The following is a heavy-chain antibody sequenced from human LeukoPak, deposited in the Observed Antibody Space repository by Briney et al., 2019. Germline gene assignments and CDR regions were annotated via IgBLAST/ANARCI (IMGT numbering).Heavy chain of an antibody. CDR3: AKQQLVRCFDY. D-gene: IGHD6-13*01. V-gene: IGHV4-39*01. Sequence: PSETLSLTCTVSDGSINNYYWGWIRHPPGKGLEWIGSIFYSGSTYYNPSLKSRFTISVDTSKTQFSLKLSSVTAADTAVYYCAKQQLVRCFDYWGQGTLVTVSS. J-gene: IGHJ4*02. CDR1: DGSINNYY. CDR2: IFYSGST.